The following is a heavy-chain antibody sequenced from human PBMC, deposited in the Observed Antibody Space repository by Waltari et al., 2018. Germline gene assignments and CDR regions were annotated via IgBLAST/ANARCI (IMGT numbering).Heavy chain of an antibody. J-gene: IGHJ5*02. CDR1: GFDFSDYD. CDR3: TRDLYGSGGDWFDP. Sequence: EVRLAESGGGLVKPGGSLRLSCTASGFDFSDYDMNWVRQAPGTGLEWVSSIGGTHSNIFYAYSVKGRFTVSRDNAKNSLYLQMDNLRAEDSGLYFCTRDLYGSGGDWFDPWGQGTLVTVSS. V-gene: IGHV3-21*03. CDR2: IGGTHSNI. D-gene: IGHD3-10*01.